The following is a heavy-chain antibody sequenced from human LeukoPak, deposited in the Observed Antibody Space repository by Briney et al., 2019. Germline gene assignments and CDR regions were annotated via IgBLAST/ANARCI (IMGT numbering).Heavy chain of an antibody. CDR2: IYHSGGT. D-gene: IGHD3-16*02. V-gene: IGHV4-4*02. J-gene: IGHJ4*02. CDR1: GGSISSSNW. CDR3: ASLVLRLGELSSYYFDY. Sequence: SGTLSLTCAVSGGSISSSNWWSWVRQPPGRGLEWIGEIYHSGGTNYNPSLKSRVTISVDKSKNQSSLKLSSVTAADTAVYYCASLVLRLGELSSYYFDYWGQGTLVTVSS.